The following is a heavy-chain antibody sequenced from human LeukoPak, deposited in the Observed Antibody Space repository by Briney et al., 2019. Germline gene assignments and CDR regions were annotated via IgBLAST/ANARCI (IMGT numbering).Heavy chain of an antibody. CDR1: GFTFSSYS. V-gene: IGHV3-48*01. CDR2: IRSSSSTI. CDR3: ARDLAAAGNLPVDY. J-gene: IGHJ4*02. Sequence: GGSLRLSCAASGFTFSSYSMNWVRQAPGKGLEWVSYIRSSSSTIYYADSVKGRFTISTDNANNSLFLQMNSLRAEDTAVYYCARDLAAAGNLPVDYWGQGTLVTVSS. D-gene: IGHD6-13*01.